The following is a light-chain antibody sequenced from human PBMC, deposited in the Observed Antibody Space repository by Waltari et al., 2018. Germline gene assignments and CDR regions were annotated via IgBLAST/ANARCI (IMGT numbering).Light chain of an antibody. CDR2: GAS. CDR3: QHYGSSPQT. CDR1: QSIRSTY. V-gene: IGKV3-20*01. J-gene: IGKJ1*01. Sequence: EIVLTQSPGTLSLSPGESATISCRASQSIRSTYLAWYQQKPGQAPRLLIYGASSRATGIPDRFSGSGSGTDFTLTISRLEPEDFAVYYCQHYGSSPQTFGQGTKVEIK.